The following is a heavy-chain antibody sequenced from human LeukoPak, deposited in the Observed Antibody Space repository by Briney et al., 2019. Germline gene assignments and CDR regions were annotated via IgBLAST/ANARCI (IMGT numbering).Heavy chain of an antibody. V-gene: IGHV3-30-3*01. CDR1: GFTFPNYA. CDR2: ISYEGSIK. J-gene: IGHJ4*02. Sequence: GGSLRLSCAASGFTFPNYAIHWVRQAPAKGLERVALISYEGSIKYYADAVKGRFTISRDNSKNTLYLQMNSLRAEDTAVYYCARDRGYCSGGSCPLDYWGQGTLVTVSS. D-gene: IGHD2-15*01. CDR3: ARDRGYCSGGSCPLDY.